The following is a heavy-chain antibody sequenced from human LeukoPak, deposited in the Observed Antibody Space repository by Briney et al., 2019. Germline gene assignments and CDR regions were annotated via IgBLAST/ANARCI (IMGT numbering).Heavy chain of an antibody. CDR1: GFTFDDYG. D-gene: IGHD2-2*01. V-gene: IGHV3-20*04. J-gene: IGHJ4*02. Sequence: RPGGSLRLSCAASGFTFDDYGMSWVRQAPGKGLEWVSGINWNGGSTGYADSVKGRFTISRDNAKNSLYLQMNSLRAEDTALYYCASGFGPAASWLSSGYWGQGTLVTVSS. CDR2: INWNGGST. CDR3: ASGFGPAASWLSSGY.